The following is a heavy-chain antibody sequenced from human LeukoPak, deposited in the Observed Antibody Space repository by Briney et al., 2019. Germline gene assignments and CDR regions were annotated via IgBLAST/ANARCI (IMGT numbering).Heavy chain of an antibody. J-gene: IGHJ6*02. D-gene: IGHD2-21*02. CDR2: INPSGGST. CDR3: ARAGGPAYCGGDCYSGDYYYYGMDV. CDR1: GYTFTSYY. V-gene: IGHV1-46*01. Sequence: ASVKVSCKASGYTFTSYYMHWVRQAPGQGLEWMGIINPSGGSTSYAQKFQGRGTMTRDTSTSTVYMELSSLRSEDTAVYYCARAGGPAYCGGDCYSGDYYYYGMDVWGQGTTVTVSS.